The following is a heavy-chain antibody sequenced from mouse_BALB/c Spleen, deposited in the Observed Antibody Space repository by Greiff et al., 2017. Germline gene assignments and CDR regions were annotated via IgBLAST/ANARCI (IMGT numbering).Heavy chain of an antibody. CDR1: GFTFSSYA. J-gene: IGHJ2*01. CDR2: ISSGGST. V-gene: IGHV5-6-5*01. Sequence: EVMLVESGGGLVKPGGSLKLSCAASGFTFSSYAMSWVRQTPEKRLEWVASISSGGSTYYPDSVKGRFTISRDNARNILYLQMSSLRSEDTAMYYCAYGNYYFDYWGQGTTLTVSS. D-gene: IGHD2-1*01. CDR3: AYGNYYFDY.